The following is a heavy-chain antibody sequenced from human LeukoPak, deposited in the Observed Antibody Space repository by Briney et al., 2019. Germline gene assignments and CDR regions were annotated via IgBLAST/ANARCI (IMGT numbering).Heavy chain of an antibody. V-gene: IGHV3-48*01. CDR1: GFTFSIYN. CDR3: ASPNWNYGGTGYDSFDI. D-gene: IGHD3/OR15-3a*01. CDR2: ISSYSTTI. Sequence: GGSLRLSCAASGFTFSIYNMNWVRQAPGKGLEWISYISSYSTTIYYADSVKGRFTISRDNAKNSLYLQMNSLRAEDTAVYYCASPNWNYGGTGYDSFDIWGPGTMVTVSS. J-gene: IGHJ3*02.